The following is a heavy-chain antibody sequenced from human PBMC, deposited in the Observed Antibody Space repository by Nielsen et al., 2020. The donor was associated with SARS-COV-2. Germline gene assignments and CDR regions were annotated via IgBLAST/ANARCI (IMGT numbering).Heavy chain of an antibody. CDR2: ISSNGGST. CDR1: GFTFSSYA. D-gene: IGHD6-19*01. Sequence: GESLKISCSASGFTFSSYAMHWVRQAPGKGLEYVSAISSNGGSTYYADSVKGRFTISRDNSKNTLYLQMSSLRAEDTAVYYCVKDGSGWYEYFQHWGQGTLVTVSS. CDR3: VKDGSGWYEYFQH. J-gene: IGHJ1*01. V-gene: IGHV3-64D*06.